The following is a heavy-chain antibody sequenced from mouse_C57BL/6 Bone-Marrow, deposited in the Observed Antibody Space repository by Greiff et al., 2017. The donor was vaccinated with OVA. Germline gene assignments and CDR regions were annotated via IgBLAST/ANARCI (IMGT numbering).Heavy chain of an antibody. Sequence: VQLVESGAELVRPGASVTLSCKASGYTFTDYEMHWVKQTPVHGLEWIGAIDPETGGTAYNQKFKGKAILTADKSSSTAYMELRSLTSEDSAVYYCTRWWLFAYWGQGTLVTVSA. D-gene: IGHD1-1*02. CDR3: TRWWLFAY. CDR1: GYTFTDYE. J-gene: IGHJ3*01. V-gene: IGHV1-15*01. CDR2: IDPETGGT.